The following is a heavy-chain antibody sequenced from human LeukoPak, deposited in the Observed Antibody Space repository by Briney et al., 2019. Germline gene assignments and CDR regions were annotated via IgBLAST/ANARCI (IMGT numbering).Heavy chain of an antibody. J-gene: IGHJ4*02. CDR3: ARWSDSSGYLSFDY. D-gene: IGHD3-22*01. CDR2: IYYSGNT. Sequence: SETLSLTCSVSGDSLSGYSWSWIRQPPGKGLEWIGHIYYSGNTNYNPSLKSRVTISVDTSKNQFSLKLSSVTAADTAVYYCARWSDSSGYLSFDYWGQGTLVTVSS. CDR1: GDSLSGYS. V-gene: IGHV4-59*12.